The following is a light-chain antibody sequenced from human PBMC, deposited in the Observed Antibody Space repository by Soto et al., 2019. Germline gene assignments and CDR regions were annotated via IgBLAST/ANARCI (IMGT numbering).Light chain of an antibody. J-gene: IGKJ4*01. CDR2: AAS. Sequence: EIVLTQSPGTLSLSPGERGTLSCRASQSVSSNYLAWYQQKPGQAPSLLIYAASSRATGIPDRFSGSGSGTDFTLTISRLEPEDFAVYHCQQFTSYPLTFGGGTKV. V-gene: IGKV3-20*01. CDR3: QQFTSYPLT. CDR1: QSVSSNY.